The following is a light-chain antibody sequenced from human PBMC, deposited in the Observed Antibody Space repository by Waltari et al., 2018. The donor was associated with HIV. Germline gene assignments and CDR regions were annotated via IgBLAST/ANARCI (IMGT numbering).Light chain of an antibody. J-gene: IGLJ2*01. CDR3: LSYDSSLVI. V-gene: IGLV1-40*01. CDR2: GNN. Sequence: QSVLTQPPSVSGAPGQRVTISCTGSSSNVGAGYDVHWYQQLPGTTPKLLIYGNNNRPSGVPDRFSGSKSGTSASLAITGLQADDEADYYCLSYDSSLVIFGGGTKLTVL. CDR1: SSNVGAGYD.